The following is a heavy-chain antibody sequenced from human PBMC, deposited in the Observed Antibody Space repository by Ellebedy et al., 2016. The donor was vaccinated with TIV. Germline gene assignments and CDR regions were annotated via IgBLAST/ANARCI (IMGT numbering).Heavy chain of an antibody. CDR1: GFTFSDYS. Sequence: PGGSLRLSCAASGFTFSDYSMNWIRQTPGKGLEWVSYISSSGSTIYYADSVKVRFAISRDNAKNSLYLQMNSLRAEDTAVYYCARKVPAPTTVPPNWYFDLWGRGTLVTVSS. CDR3: ARKVPAPTTVPPNWYFDL. V-gene: IGHV3-11*04. CDR2: ISSSGSTI. D-gene: IGHD4-17*01. J-gene: IGHJ2*01.